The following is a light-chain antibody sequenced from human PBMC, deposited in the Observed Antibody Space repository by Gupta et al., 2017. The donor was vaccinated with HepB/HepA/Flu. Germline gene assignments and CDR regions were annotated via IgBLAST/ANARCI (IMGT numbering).Light chain of an antibody. V-gene: IGKV1-9*01. CDR1: QDINSY. J-gene: IGKJ5*01. CDR2: AAS. Sequence: DIQLTQSPSFLSASVGDRVTITCRASQDINSYLIWYQQKPGKAPNLLIYAASTLQGGVPSRFSGSGSGTEFPLTINSLQPEDFATYYCQQFKRYPITFGQGTRLDIK. CDR3: QQFKRYPIT.